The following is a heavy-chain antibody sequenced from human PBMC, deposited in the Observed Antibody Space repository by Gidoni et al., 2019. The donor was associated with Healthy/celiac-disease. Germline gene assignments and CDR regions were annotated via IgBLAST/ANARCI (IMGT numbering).Heavy chain of an antibody. J-gene: IGHJ3*02. D-gene: IGHD5-12*01. CDR1: GFPFSSYE. CDR2: ISSSGSTI. Sequence: EVQLVESGGGLVQPGGSLRLSCAASGFPFSSYEMNWVRQAPGKGLEWVSYISSSGSTIYYADSVKGRFTISRDNAKNSLYLQMNSLRAEDTAVYYCARAGDIVATTPDAFDIWGQGTMVTVSS. CDR3: ARAGDIVATTPDAFDI. V-gene: IGHV3-48*03.